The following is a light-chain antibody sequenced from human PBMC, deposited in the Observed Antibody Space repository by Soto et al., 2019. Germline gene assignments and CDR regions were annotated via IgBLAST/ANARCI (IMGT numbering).Light chain of an antibody. CDR1: SGSVSTTYY. CDR2: TTN. CDR3: VLYLGSGISV. J-gene: IGLJ3*02. V-gene: IGLV8-61*01. Sequence: QAVVTQEPSFSVSPGGTVTLTCGLHSGSVSTTYYPSWYQQTPGQAPRTLIYTTNTRSSGVPDRFSGSILGNKAALTITGAQVDDESAYYCVLYLGSGISVFGGGTKLTVL.